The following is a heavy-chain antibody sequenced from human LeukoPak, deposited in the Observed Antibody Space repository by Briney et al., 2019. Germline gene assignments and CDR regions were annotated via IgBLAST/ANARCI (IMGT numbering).Heavy chain of an antibody. V-gene: IGHV3-23*01. CDR3: ARLPTFYYDSSGYHYDY. Sequence: GGSLRLSCVASGFTFNNYAMSWVRQAPGRGLEWASSTAGSGISKDYADSVKGRFTISKDKSKNTLYLQMDNLRAEDTGVYFCARLPTFYYDSSGYHYDYWGQGTLDTVSS. CDR2: TAGSGISK. J-gene: IGHJ4*02. D-gene: IGHD3-22*01. CDR1: GFTFNNYA.